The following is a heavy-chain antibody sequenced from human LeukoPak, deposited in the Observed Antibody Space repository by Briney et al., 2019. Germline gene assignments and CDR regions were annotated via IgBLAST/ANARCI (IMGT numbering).Heavy chain of an antibody. CDR1: GFTFSSYW. CDR3: VRAYRDAFDI. V-gene: IGHV3-7*04. Sequence: GGSLRLSCAASGFTFSSYWMSWVRQAPGKGLEWVAKIKQDGSEKYYVDSVKGRVTISRDNAKNSLYLEMNRLRAEDTAVYYCVRAYRDAFDIWGQGTLVTVSS. J-gene: IGHJ3*02. CDR2: IKQDGSEK.